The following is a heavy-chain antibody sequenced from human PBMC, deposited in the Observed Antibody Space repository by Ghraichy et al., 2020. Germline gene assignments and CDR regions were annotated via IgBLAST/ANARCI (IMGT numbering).Heavy chain of an antibody. V-gene: IGHV1-2*02. CDR3: ARQYYYDSSGYCH. CDR2: INPNSGGT. Sequence: ASVKVSCKASGYTFTGYYMHWVRQAPGQGLEWMGWINPNSGGTNYAQKFQGRVTMTRDTSISTAYMELSRLRSDDTAVYYCARQYYYDSSGYCHWGQGTLVTVSS. CDR1: GYTFTGYY. D-gene: IGHD3-22*01. J-gene: IGHJ4*02.